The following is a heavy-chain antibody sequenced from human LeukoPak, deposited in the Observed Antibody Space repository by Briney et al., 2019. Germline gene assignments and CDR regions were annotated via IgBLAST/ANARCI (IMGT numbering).Heavy chain of an antibody. Sequence: GGSLRLSCAASGFTFSSYEMNWVRQAPGKGLEWVSYISSSGSTIYYADSVKGRFTISRDNAKNTLYLQMNSLRAEDTAVYYCARVLVDASYYFDYWGQGTLVTVSS. CDR1: GFTFSSYE. CDR3: ARVLVDASYYFDY. CDR2: ISSSGSTI. J-gene: IGHJ4*02. D-gene: IGHD2-2*01. V-gene: IGHV3-48*03.